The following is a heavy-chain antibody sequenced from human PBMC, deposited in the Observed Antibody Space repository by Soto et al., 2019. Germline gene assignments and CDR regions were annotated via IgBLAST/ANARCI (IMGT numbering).Heavy chain of an antibody. CDR2: IKSDGSR. D-gene: IGHD3-3*01. CDR3: AKPRSSLEWPPFDP. J-gene: IGHJ5*02. CDR1: GFRFSSYG. V-gene: IGHV3-30*18. Sequence: QVSLVESGGGLLPPGGSRRLSCVTSGFRFSSYGMHLVRQAPGSGLGWVAVIKSDGSRYYMDYVKGRFTVSRDKSKNTLYLQMIYVRPEDTAVYYCAKPRSSLEWPPFDPGGQGTRVTVSS.